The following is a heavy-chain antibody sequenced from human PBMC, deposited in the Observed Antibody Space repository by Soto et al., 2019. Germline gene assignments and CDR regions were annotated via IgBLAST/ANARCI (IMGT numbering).Heavy chain of an antibody. Sequence: QITLKESGPALVKPTQTLTLTCSFSGFSLSSNGIAVGWVRQAPGEALEWLALIYWDDERRYRPSLKSRLTIPKDTSKDQVVLTMTNMDPVDTATYYCVRSYTGYYPGTLDIWGQGILVTVSS. CDR1: GFSLSSNGIA. D-gene: IGHD3-3*01. J-gene: IGHJ3*02. V-gene: IGHV2-5*02. CDR2: IYWDDER. CDR3: VRSYTGYYPGTLDI.